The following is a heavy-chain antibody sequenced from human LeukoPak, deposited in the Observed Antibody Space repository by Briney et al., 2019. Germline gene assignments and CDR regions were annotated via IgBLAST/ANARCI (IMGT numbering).Heavy chain of an antibody. D-gene: IGHD4-23*01. CDR1: GDAFSGYY. CDR2: INPSGGST. Sequence: ASVKVSCKASGDAFSGYYMHWVRQAPGQGLEWMGIINPSGGSTSYAQKFQGRVTMTRDTSTSTVYMELSSLRSEDTAVYYCARGNGGSPGRFDYWGQGTLVTVSS. J-gene: IGHJ4*02. V-gene: IGHV1-46*01. CDR3: ARGNGGSPGRFDY.